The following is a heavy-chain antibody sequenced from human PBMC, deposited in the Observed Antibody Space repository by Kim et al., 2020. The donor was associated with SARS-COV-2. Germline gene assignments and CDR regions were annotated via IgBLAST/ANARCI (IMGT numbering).Heavy chain of an antibody. CDR1: GFTFSSYT. CDR3: ARDGQGSSWPVDY. Sequence: GGSLRLSCAASGFTFSSYTMHWVRQAPGKGLEWVAVISYDGSNKYYADSVKGRFTISRDNSKNTLYLQMTSLRAEDMAVYYCARDGQGSSWPVDYWGQGTLVTVSS. D-gene: IGHD6-13*01. CDR2: ISYDGSNK. V-gene: IGHV3-30*04. J-gene: IGHJ4*02.